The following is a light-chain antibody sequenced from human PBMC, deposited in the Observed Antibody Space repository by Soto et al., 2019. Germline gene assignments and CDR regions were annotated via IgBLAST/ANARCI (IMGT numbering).Light chain of an antibody. CDR1: SSNIGNNY. J-gene: IGLJ1*01. Sequence: QSVLTHPPSVSAAPGQKVTISCSGSSSNIGNNYVSWYQQLPGTAPKLLIYENNKRPSGIPDRFSGSKSGTSATLGITGLQTGDEADYYCGTWDSSLSAGVFGTGTRSPS. V-gene: IGLV1-51*02. CDR2: ENN. CDR3: GTWDSSLSAGV.